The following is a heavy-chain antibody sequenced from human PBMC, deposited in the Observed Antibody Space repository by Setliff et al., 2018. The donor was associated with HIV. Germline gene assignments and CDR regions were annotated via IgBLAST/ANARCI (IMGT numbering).Heavy chain of an antibody. D-gene: IGHD6-13*01. CDR1: GYSFTSYW. CDR3: ASQFTSSWVYNWFDP. V-gene: IGHV5-51*01. CDR2: IYPGDSDT. J-gene: IGHJ5*02. Sequence: GESLKISCKGSGYSFTSYWIGWVRQMPGKGLEWMGIIYPGDSDTRYSPSFQGQVTISADKSISTAYLQWSSLKASDTAMYYCASQFTSSWVYNWFDPWGQGTLVTVSS.